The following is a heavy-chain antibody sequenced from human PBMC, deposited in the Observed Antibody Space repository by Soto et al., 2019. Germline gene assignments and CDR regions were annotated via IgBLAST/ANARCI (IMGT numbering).Heavy chain of an antibody. Sequence: QVHLQPSGPGLVKASETLSLSCAVSGGYITGADSYWFWIRKPPGKGLEWIGYIAYSGDTYHNPSLRSRVTISADRSENKFSLPLKSVTAADSSVYFCARDFERSAIGPWGQGTSVTVSS. J-gene: IGHJ5*02. V-gene: IGHV4-31*11. CDR1: GGYITGADSY. D-gene: IGHD3-9*01. CDR3: ARDFERSAIGP. CDR2: IAYSGDT.